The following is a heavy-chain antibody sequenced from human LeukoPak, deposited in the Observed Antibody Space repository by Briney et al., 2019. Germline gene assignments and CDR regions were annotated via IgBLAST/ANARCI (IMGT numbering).Heavy chain of an antibody. CDR3: ARGGSGCFDC. Sequence: SQTLSLTCTVSGGSISSGGYYWSWIRQPPGKGLEWIGYIYHSGSTYYNPSLKSRVTISVDRSKNQFSLKLSSVTAADTAVYYCARGGSGCFDCWGQGTLVTVSS. V-gene: IGHV4-30-2*01. CDR2: IYHSGST. J-gene: IGHJ4*02. CDR1: GGSISSGGYY. D-gene: IGHD6-19*01.